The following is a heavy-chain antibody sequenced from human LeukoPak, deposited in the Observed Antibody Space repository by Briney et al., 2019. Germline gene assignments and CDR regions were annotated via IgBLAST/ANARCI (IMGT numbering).Heavy chain of an antibody. D-gene: IGHD1/OR15-1a*01. V-gene: IGHV3-7*01. CDR2: INKDGSEE. CDR3: ARVNSNRNALDL. CDR1: GFTLNSYL. Sequence: GGSLRLSCAASGFTLNSYLMSWVRQAPGRGLEWVANINKDGSEENYLDSVKGRFTVSRDSAKNSLYLQMNSLRGEDTAVYYCARVNSNRNALDLWGQGTMVTISS. J-gene: IGHJ3*01.